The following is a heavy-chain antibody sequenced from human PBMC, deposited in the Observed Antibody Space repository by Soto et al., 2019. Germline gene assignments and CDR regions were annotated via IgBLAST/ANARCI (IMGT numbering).Heavy chain of an antibody. Sequence: EVQLLESGGGLVQPGGSLRLSCAASGFTFSSYAMSWVRQAPGKGLEWVSAISGSGGSTYYADSVKGRFTISRDNSKNTLYLQMNSLRAEDTAVYYCANVLLWFGELFDFDYWGQGTLVTASS. CDR3: ANVLLWFGELFDFDY. D-gene: IGHD3-10*01. V-gene: IGHV3-23*01. CDR2: ISGSGGST. J-gene: IGHJ4*02. CDR1: GFTFSSYA.